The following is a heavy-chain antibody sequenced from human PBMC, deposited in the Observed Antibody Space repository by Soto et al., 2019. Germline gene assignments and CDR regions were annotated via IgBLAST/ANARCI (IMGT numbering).Heavy chain of an antibody. J-gene: IGHJ5*02. Sequence: QVQLVQSGAEVKKPGSSVKVSCKASVGTFSSYAISWVRQAPGQGLEWKGGIIPIFGTANYAQKLQGRVTITADESTRTAYMELSSLRSEDTAVYYCAREERGLFDPWGQGTLVTVSS. CDR2: IIPIFGTA. CDR3: AREERGLFDP. V-gene: IGHV1-69*01. D-gene: IGHD1-1*01. CDR1: VGTFSSYA.